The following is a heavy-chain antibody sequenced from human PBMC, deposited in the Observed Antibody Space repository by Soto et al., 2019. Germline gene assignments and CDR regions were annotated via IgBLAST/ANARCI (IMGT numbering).Heavy chain of an antibody. D-gene: IGHD3-3*01. CDR2: IYYSGST. Sequence: SETLSLTCTVSGGSISSSSYYWGWIRQPPGKGLEWIGSIYYSGSTYYNPSLKSRVTISVDTSKNQFSLKLSSVTAADTAVYYCARRRRVTIFGVVINDAFDIWGQGTMVTVSS. CDR3: ARRRRVTIFGVVINDAFDI. J-gene: IGHJ3*02. CDR1: GGSISSSSYY. V-gene: IGHV4-39*01.